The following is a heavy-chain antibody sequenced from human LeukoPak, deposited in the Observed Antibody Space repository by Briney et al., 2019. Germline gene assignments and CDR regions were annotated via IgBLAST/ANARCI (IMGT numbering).Heavy chain of an antibody. V-gene: IGHV4-30-2*01. J-gene: IGHJ4*02. CDR2: IYHSGST. D-gene: IGHD6-13*01. CDR1: GGSISSGGYS. Sequence: SQTLSLTCAVSGGSISSGGYSWSWIRQPPGKGLEWTGYIYHSGSTYYNPSLKSRVTISVDRSKNQFSLKLSSVTAADTAVYYCARVRTAAALYYFDYWGQGTLVTVSS. CDR3: ARVRTAAALYYFDY.